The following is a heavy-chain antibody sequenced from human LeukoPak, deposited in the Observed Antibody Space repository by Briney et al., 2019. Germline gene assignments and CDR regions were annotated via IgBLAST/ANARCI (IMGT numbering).Heavy chain of an antibody. D-gene: IGHD2-8*01. CDR2: IWYDGSNK. CDR3: AKGCGMRTNGVCSDY. Sequence: GGSLRLSCAASGFTFSNYGMHWVRQAPGKGLEWVAVIWYDGSNKYYPDSVRGRFTISRDNSKNTLYLQMNSLRAEDTAVYYCAKGCGMRTNGVCSDYWGQGTLVTVSS. J-gene: IGHJ4*02. V-gene: IGHV3-33*06. CDR1: GFTFSNYG.